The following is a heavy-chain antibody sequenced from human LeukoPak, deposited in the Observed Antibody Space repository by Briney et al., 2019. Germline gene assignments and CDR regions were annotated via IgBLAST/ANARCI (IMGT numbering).Heavy chain of an antibody. D-gene: IGHD3-10*01. CDR1: GGSFSGYY. V-gene: IGHV4-59*01. J-gene: IGHJ4*02. Sequence: SETLSLTCAVYGGSFSGYYWSWIRQPPGKGLEWIGYIYYSGSTKYKSSLKRRVTISVDTSKNQFSLKLSSVTAADTAVYYCARGKEVITMLRGLKPGYYFDYWGQGTLVTVSS. CDR3: ARGKEVITMLRGLKPGYYFDY. CDR2: IYYSGST.